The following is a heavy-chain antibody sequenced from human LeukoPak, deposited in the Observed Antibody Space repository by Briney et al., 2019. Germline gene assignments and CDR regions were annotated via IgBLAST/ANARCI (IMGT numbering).Heavy chain of an antibody. CDR1: GGSIRSRSYY. V-gene: IGHV4-39*07. CDR2: TYWSGSA. D-gene: IGHD3-3*01. Sequence: SETLSLTCIVSGGSIRSRSYYWGWIRQPPGEGLEWIGSTYWSGSAFYNPSLKSRVTISVNTSKNQFSLKLSSVTAADTAVYYCARGGAYAFWSGYPDRLGMDVWGKGTTVTVSS. CDR3: ARGGAYAFWSGYPDRLGMDV. J-gene: IGHJ6*03.